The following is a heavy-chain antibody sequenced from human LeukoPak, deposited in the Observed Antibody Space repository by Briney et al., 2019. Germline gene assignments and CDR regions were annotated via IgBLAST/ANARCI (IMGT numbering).Heavy chain of an antibody. CDR1: GGTFSSYA. CDR2: IIPIFGTA. D-gene: IGHD3-10*01. CDR3: ARAPRYMVRGATAYYYYYMDV. V-gene: IGHV1-69*05. Sequence: PWASVKVSCKASGGTFSSYAISWVRQAPGQGLEWMGGIIPIFGTANYAQKFQGRVTITTDESTSTAYMELSSLRSEDTAVYYCARAPRYMVRGATAYYYYYMDVWGKGTTVTVSS. J-gene: IGHJ6*03.